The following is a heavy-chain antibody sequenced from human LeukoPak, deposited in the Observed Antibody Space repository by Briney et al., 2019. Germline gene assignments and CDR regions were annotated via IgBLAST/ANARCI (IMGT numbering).Heavy chain of an antibody. CDR3: ASIPTYYYDSSGYPPFDY. V-gene: IGHV3-30*03. Sequence: GRSLRLSCAASGFTFSSYGVHWVRQAPGKGLEWVAVISYDGSNKYYADSVKGRFTISRDNSKNTLYLQMNSLRAEDTAVYYCASIPTYYYDSSGYPPFDYWGQGTLVTVSS. D-gene: IGHD3-22*01. CDR1: GFTFSSYG. CDR2: ISYDGSNK. J-gene: IGHJ4*02.